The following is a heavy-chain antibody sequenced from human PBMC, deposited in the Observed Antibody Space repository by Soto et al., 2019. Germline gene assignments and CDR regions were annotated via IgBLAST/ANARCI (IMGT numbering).Heavy chain of an antibody. V-gene: IGHV1-46*01. Sequence: ASVKVSCKASGYTFTSYYMHWVRQAPGQGLEWMGMINPSGGSTGYAQKFQGRVTMTRDTSTSTVYMELSSLRSEDTAVYYCAREQRMITMLVPGEVLDIWAKGQWSPS. CDR1: GYTFTSYY. CDR3: AREQRMITMLVPGEVLDI. D-gene: IGHD3-22*01. CDR2: INPSGGST. J-gene: IGHJ3*02.